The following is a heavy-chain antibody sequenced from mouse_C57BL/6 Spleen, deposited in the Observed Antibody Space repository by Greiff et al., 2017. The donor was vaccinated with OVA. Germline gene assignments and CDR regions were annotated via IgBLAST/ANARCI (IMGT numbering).Heavy chain of an antibody. J-gene: IGHJ4*01. D-gene: IGHD2-5*01. CDR1: GFTFSSYA. V-gene: IGHV5-9-1*02. CDR2: ISSGGDYI. Sequence: EVHLVESGEGLVKPGGSLKLSCAASGFTFSSYAMSWVRQTPEKRLEWVAYISSGGDYIYYADTVKGRFTIARDNARNTLYLQMSSLKSKDTAMYYCTRDSNPYYYAMDYWGQGTSVTVSS. CDR3: TRDSNPYYYAMDY.